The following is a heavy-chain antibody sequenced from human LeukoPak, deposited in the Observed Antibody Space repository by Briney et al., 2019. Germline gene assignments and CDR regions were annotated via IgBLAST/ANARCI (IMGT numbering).Heavy chain of an antibody. CDR2: IYTSGST. CDR1: GGSISSYY. J-gene: IGHJ4*02. D-gene: IGHD6-19*01. Sequence: SETLSLTCTVSGGSISSYYWSWIRQPAGKGLEWIGRIYTSGSTNYNPSLKSRVTISVDTSKSQFSLNLNSVTAADTAVYYCARGGGSSGYYLDYWGQGTLVTVSS. CDR3: ARGGGSSGYYLDY. V-gene: IGHV4-4*07.